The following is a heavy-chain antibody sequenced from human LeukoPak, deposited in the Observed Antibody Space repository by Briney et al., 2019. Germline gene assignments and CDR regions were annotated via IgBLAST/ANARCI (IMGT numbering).Heavy chain of an antibody. J-gene: IGHJ4*02. CDR3: ARGGGQWELSNPYYFDY. Sequence: GGSLRLSCAASGFTVSSNYMSWVRQAPGKGLEWVSVIYSGGSTYYADSVKGRFTISRDNSKNTLYLQMNSLRAEDTAVYYCARGGGQWELSNPYYFDYWGQGTLVTVSS. CDR1: GFTVSSNY. V-gene: IGHV3-53*01. CDR2: IYSGGST. D-gene: IGHD1-26*01.